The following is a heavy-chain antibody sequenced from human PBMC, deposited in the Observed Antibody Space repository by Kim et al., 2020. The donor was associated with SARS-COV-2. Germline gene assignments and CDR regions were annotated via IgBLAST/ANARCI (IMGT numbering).Heavy chain of an antibody. CDR1: GFTFSSYA. J-gene: IGHJ4*01. Sequence: GGSLRLSCAASGFTFSSYAMSWVRQAPGKGLVWVSVIYSGGSSTYYADSVKGRFTISRDNSKNTLYLQMNSLRAEDTAVYYCAKRCDFDWILRCGSYFY. V-gene: IGHV3-23*03. D-gene: IGHD3-9*01. CDR3: AKRCDFDWILRCGSYFY. CDR2: IYSGGSST.